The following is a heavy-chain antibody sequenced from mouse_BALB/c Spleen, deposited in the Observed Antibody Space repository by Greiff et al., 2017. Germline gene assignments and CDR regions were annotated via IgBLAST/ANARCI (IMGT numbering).Heavy chain of an antibody. J-gene: IGHJ3*01. V-gene: IGHV14-3*02. CDR1: GFNIKDTY. Sequence: VQLQQSGAELVKPGASVKLSCTASGFNIKDTYMHWVKQRPEQGLEWIGRIDPANGNTKYDPKFQGKATITADTSSNTAYLQLSSLTSEDTAVYYCARSDGYSVFAYWGQGTLVTVSA. CDR3: ARSDGYSVFAY. D-gene: IGHD2-3*01. CDR2: IDPANGNT.